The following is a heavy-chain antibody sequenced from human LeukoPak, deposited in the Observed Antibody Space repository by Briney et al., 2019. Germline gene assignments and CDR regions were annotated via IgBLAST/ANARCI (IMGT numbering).Heavy chain of an antibody. V-gene: IGHV1-24*01. Sequence: ASVKVSCKVSGYTLTELSMHWVRQAPGKGLEWMGGFAPEDGETIYAQKFQGRVTMTEDTSTDTAYMELSSLRSEDTAVYYCATGKSTVTTNFDYWGQGTLVTVSS. CDR2: FAPEDGET. D-gene: IGHD4-17*01. CDR1: GYTLTELS. J-gene: IGHJ4*02. CDR3: ATGKSTVTTNFDY.